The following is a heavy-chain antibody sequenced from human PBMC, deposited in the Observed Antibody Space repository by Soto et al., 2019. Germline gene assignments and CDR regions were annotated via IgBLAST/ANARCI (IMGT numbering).Heavy chain of an antibody. CDR3: AKTGPGSSYGYYFDS. V-gene: IGHV3-30-3*02. Sequence: PGGSLRLSCAASGFTFSNYAMHWVRQAPGKGLEWVAVISYDGSDKYNANSVKGRFTISRDNSKNTLYLQMYSLRAEDTAVYYCAKTGPGSSYGYYFDSWGQGTLVTVSS. J-gene: IGHJ4*02. CDR2: ISYDGSDK. CDR1: GFTFSNYA. D-gene: IGHD5-18*01.